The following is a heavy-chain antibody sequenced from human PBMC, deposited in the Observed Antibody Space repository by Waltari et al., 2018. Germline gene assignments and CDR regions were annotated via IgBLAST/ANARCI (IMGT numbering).Heavy chain of an antibody. CDR1: GFTFSRYD. J-gene: IGHJ3*02. V-gene: IGHV3-13*01. Sequence: EVQLVESGGGLVQPGGSLRLSCAASGFTFSRYDMHWGRQATGKGLEWVSAIGTAVDTYYLGSVKGRFTISRENAKNSLYLQMNSLRAGDTAMYYCARATTYAFDIWGQGTMVTVSS. CDR2: IGTAVDT. CDR3: ARATTYAFDI.